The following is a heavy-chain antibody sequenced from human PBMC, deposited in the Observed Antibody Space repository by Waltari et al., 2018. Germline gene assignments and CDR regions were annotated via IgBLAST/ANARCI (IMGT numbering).Heavy chain of an antibody. Sequence: QVQLVQSGAEVKKPGSSVKVSCKASGGTFSSYAISWVRQAPGQGLEWMGRIIPIGGTANDAQRFQGRVTITADKSTSTAYMELSSLRAEDTAVYYCAGRYYYDVVLDYWGQGTLVTVSS. J-gene: IGHJ4*02. D-gene: IGHD3-22*01. V-gene: IGHV1-69*08. CDR3: AGRYYYDVVLDY. CDR1: GGTFSSYA. CDR2: IIPIGGTA.